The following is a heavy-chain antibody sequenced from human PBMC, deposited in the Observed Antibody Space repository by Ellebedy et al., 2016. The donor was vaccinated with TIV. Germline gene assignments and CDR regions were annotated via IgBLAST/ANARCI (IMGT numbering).Heavy chain of an antibody. D-gene: IGHD3-22*01. J-gene: IGHJ4*02. Sequence: GGSLRLSXAASGFTFDAYALHWVRQAPGEGLEWVAIISYDGDDKFYADSVKGRFTISRDNSKNTLYLQMNSLRADDTAVYYCARGRSNSDYYPYFAYYFDYWGQGTLVTVSS. CDR2: ISYDGDDK. CDR3: ARGRSNSDYYPYFAYYFDY. V-gene: IGHV3-30*04. CDR1: GFTFDAYA.